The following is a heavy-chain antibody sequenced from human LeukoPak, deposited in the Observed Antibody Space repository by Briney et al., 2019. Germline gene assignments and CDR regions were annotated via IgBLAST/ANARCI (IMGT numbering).Heavy chain of an antibody. CDR2: IDTTSSYI. D-gene: IGHD3-10*01. J-gene: IGHJ3*02. Sequence: GGSLRLSCAASGFTFSSYDMHWVRQAPGKGLEWVSFIDTTSSYIYYADSMKGRFTISRDNAKNSLYLEMNSLRAEDTAVYYCARGRSITILRGVAISDGFDMWGQGTMVIVSS. CDR1: GFTFSSYD. CDR3: ARGRSITILRGVAISDGFDM. V-gene: IGHV3-21*01.